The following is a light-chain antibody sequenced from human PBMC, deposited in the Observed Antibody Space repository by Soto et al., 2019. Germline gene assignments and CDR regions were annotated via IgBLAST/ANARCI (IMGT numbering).Light chain of an antibody. CDR3: QQYNSYLYT. CDR2: AAS. V-gene: IGKV1-39*01. Sequence: DIQMTQSPSSLSASVGDTVTITCRASQSISGYLNWYQQQSGKAPKLLICAASALHSGVPSRFSGSGSGTDFTLTISSLQPDDFATYYCQQYNSYLYTFGQGTKVDIK. CDR1: QSISGY. J-gene: IGKJ2*01.